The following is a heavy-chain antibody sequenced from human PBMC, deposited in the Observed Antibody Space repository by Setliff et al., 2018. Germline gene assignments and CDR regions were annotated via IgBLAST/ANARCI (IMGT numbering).Heavy chain of an antibody. Sequence: ASVKVSCKAGGYTFTSYYMYWVRQAPGQGLEWMGTINTGGGSASIVDQFQGRVTMTTDTSTSTAYLELRSLTSDDTAVYYCSRLVRYCTRTTCQRASGAELWGQGSLVTVSS. CDR2: INTGGGSA. D-gene: IGHD2-2*01. CDR3: SRLVRYCTRTTCQRASGAEL. V-gene: IGHV1-46*01. CDR1: GYTFTSYY. J-gene: IGHJ4*02.